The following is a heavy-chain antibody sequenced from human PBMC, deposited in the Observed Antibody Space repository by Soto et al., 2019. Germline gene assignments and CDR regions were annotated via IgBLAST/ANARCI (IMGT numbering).Heavy chain of an antibody. CDR2: INPNSGGT. J-gene: IGHJ6*02. V-gene: IGHV1-2*02. D-gene: IGHD1-1*01. Sequence: SVKVSCKASGYTFTGYYMHWVRQAPVQGLEWMGWINPNSGGTNYAQKFQGRVTMTRDTSISTAYMGLSRLGSDDTAVYYCARDRAALEGYYYGMDVWGQGTTVTVSS. CDR1: GYTFTGYY. CDR3: ARDRAALEGYYYGMDV.